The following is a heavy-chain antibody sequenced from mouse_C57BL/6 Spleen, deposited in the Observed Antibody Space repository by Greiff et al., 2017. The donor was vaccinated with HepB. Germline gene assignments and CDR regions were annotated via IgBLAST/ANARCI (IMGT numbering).Heavy chain of an antibody. D-gene: IGHD3-2*02. CDR2: IYPGDGDT. V-gene: IGHV1-82*01. CDR3: ARDVLDSSGFAY. J-gene: IGHJ3*01. CDR1: GYAFSSSW. Sequence: VQLQQSGPELVKPGASVKISCKASGYAFSSSWMNWVKQRPGKGLEWIGRIYPGDGDTNYNGKFKGKATMTADKSSSTAYMQLSSLTSEDSAVYFCARDVLDSSGFAYWGQGTLVTVSA.